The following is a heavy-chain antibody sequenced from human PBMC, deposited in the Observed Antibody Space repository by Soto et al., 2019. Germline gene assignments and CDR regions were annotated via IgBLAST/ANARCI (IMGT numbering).Heavy chain of an antibody. J-gene: IGHJ6*02. Sequence: SETLSLSYTVFGDSVTGVSDYWSLIRKPPGKGLEWIGYIYYSGSADYNPSLGSRVTISIDTSKNQFSLKLTSVTAADTAVYYCARGVGFGYYYYHMDLWGQGTTVTVSS. D-gene: IGHD3-10*01. V-gene: IGHV4-61*01. CDR1: GDSVTGVSDY. CDR2: IYYSGSA. CDR3: ARGVGFGYYYYHMDL.